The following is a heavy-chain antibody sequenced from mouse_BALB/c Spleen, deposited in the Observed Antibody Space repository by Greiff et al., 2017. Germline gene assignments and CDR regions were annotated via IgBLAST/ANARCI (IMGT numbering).Heavy chain of an antibody. CDR2: IDPANGNT. CDR3: ARRAYDYSAWFAY. J-gene: IGHJ3*01. D-gene: IGHD2-4*01. Sequence: VQLKESGAELVKPGASVKLSCTASGFNIKDTYMHWVKQRPEQGLEWIGRIDPANGNTKYDPKFQGKATITADTSSNTAYLQLSSLTSEDTAVYYCARRAYDYSAWFAYWGQGTLVTVSA. V-gene: IGHV14-3*02. CDR1: GFNIKDTY.